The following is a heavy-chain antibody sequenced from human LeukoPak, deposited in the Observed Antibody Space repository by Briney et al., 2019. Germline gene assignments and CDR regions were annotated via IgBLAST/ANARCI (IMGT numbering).Heavy chain of an antibody. CDR1: GGSISSGSYY. Sequence: SETLSLTCTVSGGSISSGSYYWSWIRQPAGKGLEWIGRIYTSGSTNYNPSLKSRVTIPVDTSKNQFSLKLSSVTAADTAVYYCARELVVPAAIAWFDPWGQGTLVTVSS. D-gene: IGHD2-2*02. V-gene: IGHV4-61*02. J-gene: IGHJ5*02. CDR3: ARELVVPAAIAWFDP. CDR2: IYTSGST.